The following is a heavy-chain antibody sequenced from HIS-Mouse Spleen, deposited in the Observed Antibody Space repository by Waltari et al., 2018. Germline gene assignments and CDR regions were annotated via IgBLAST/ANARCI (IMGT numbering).Heavy chain of an antibody. CDR1: GGSFGGYF. J-gene: IGHJ3*02. D-gene: IGHD1-26*01. CDR3: ARGYSGSYHDAFDI. CDR2: INHSGST. V-gene: IGHV4-34*01. Sequence: QVQLQQWAAGLLKPSETLSLTCAVDGGSFGGYFWIGIREPPGKGLEWIGEINHSGSTNYNPSLKSRVTISVDTSKNQFSLKLSSVTAADTAVYYCARGYSGSYHDAFDIWGQGTMVTVSS.